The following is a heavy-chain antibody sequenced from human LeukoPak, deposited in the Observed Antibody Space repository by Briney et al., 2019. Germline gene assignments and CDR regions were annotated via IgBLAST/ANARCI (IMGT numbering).Heavy chain of an antibody. CDR1: GITFSGYS. J-gene: IGHJ4*02. V-gene: IGHV3-21*01. Sequence: TGGSLRLSCAASGITFSGYSVNWVRQAPGKGLEWVSSISSSSSHIYYADSVRGRFTISRDNAKNSMYLQMNSLRVEDTAVYYCTRGLDPLDYWGQGTLATVSS. CDR3: TRGLDPLDY. D-gene: IGHD5/OR15-5a*01. CDR2: ISSSSSHI.